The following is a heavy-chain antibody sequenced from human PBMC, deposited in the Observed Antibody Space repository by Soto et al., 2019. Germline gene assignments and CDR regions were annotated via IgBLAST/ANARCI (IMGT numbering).Heavy chain of an antibody. CDR1: GFTFSSYS. V-gene: IGHV3-21*01. CDR2: ISRSSSFI. CDR3: ARGYGSGSYYLDY. J-gene: IGHJ4*02. D-gene: IGHD3-10*01. Sequence: EVQLVESGGGLVKPGGSLRLSCAASGFTFSSYSMNWVRQAPGKGLEWVSSISRSSSFIYYADSVKGRFTISRDNAKNSLYLQMNSLRAEDTAVYYFARGYGSGSYYLDYWGQGTLVTVSS.